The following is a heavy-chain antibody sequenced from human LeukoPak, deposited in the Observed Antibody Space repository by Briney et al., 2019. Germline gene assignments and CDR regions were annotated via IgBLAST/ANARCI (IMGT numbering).Heavy chain of an antibody. J-gene: IGHJ4*02. Sequence: GRSLRLSCAASGFTFDDYAMHWVRQAPGKGLEWVSGISWNSGSIGYADSVKGRFTISRDNAKNSLYLQMNSLRAEDTALYYCAKASRPSSGWYDFDYWGQGTLVTVSS. V-gene: IGHV3-9*01. D-gene: IGHD6-19*01. CDR3: AKASRPSSGWYDFDY. CDR1: GFTFDDYA. CDR2: ISWNSGSI.